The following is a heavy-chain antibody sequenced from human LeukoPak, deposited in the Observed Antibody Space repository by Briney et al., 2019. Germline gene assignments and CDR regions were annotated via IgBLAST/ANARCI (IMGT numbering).Heavy chain of an antibody. CDR2: INPNSGGT. CDR1: GYTFRAYY. Sequence: ASVKVSCKASGYTFRAYYMHWVRQAPGQELEWMGWINPNSGGTNYAQKFQGRVTMTRDTSISTAYMELTGLRSDDTAVYYCARRYYYDSSGYFLRDYYYYMDVWGKGPRSPSP. V-gene: IGHV1-2*02. D-gene: IGHD3-22*01. J-gene: IGHJ6*03. CDR3: ARRYYYDSSGYFLRDYYYYMDV.